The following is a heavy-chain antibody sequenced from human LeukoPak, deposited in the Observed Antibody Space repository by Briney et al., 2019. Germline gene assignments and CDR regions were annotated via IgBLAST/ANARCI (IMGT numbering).Heavy chain of an antibody. CDR2: IYSGGSGGRT. D-gene: IGHD6-6*01. CDR3: ARRGRAAHAFDI. Sequence: PGGSLRLSCAASGFTVSSNSMTWVRQAPGKGLEWVSVIYSGGSGGRTYYADSVKGRFTISRDNSKNTLYLQMNSLRDEDTAVYYCARRGRAAHAFDIWGQGTMVTVSS. J-gene: IGHJ3*02. CDR1: GFTVSSNS. V-gene: IGHV3-66*04.